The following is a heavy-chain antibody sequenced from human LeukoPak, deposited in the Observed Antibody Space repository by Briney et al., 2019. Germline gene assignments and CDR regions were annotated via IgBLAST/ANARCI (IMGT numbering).Heavy chain of an antibody. CDR1: GSISSYY. CDR3: ARQKCTSTSCLTKNAFDI. CDR2: IYTSGST. V-gene: IGHV4-4*09. J-gene: IGHJ3*02. Sequence: SETLSLTCTASGSISSYYWSWIRQPPGKGLEWIGYIYTSGSTNCNPSLKSRVTISVDTSKNQFSLDLSSVTAADTAVYYCARQKCTSTSCLTKNAFDIWGQGTMVTVSS. D-gene: IGHD2-2*01.